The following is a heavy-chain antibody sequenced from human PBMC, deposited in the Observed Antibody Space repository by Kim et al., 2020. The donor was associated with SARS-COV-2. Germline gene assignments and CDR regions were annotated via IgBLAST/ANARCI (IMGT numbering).Heavy chain of an antibody. Sequence: DGSEKNYVDSVKGRFTISGDNAKNSLYLQMNNLRAEDTAVYYCARDFDLWGRGTLVTVSS. V-gene: IGHV3-7*01. CDR2: DGSEK. CDR3: ARDFDL. J-gene: IGHJ2*01.